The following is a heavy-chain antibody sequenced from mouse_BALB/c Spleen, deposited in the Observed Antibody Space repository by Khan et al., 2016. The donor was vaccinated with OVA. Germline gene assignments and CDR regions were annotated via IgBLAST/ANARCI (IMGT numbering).Heavy chain of an antibody. CDR3: ARTFTTATSYFDV. CDR2: INTYTGEP. CDR1: GYTFTNYG. J-gene: IGHJ1*01. Sequence: QIQLVQSGPELKKPGETVKISCKASGYTFTNYGMNWVKQAPGKGLKWMGWINTYTGEPTYADDFKGRFAFSLETSASTASLQINNLKNEDMATYFWARTFTTATSYFDVWGAGTTVTVSS. D-gene: IGHD1-2*01. V-gene: IGHV9-1*02.